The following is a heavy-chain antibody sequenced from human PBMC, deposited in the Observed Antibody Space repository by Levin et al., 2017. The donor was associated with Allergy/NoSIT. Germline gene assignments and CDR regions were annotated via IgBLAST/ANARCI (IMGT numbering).Heavy chain of an antibody. D-gene: IGHD6-19*01. V-gene: IGHV3-30*18. CDR3: AKDSSAVACTRGWYPISYGMDD. Sequence: SCAAPRFTFSRYGMHWVRQAPGKGLEWLAVISYDGNSKYYADSVQGRFTISRDNSKNTLYLQMSSLRADDTAVFYCAKDSSAVACTRGWYPISYGMDDWGQGTTVTVSS. CDR2: ISYDGNSK. J-gene: IGHJ6*02. CDR1: RFTFSRYG.